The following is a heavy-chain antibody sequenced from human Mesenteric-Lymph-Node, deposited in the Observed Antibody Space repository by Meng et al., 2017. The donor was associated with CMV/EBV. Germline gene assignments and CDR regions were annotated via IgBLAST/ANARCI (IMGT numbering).Heavy chain of an antibody. CDR2: IIPMLGSG. V-gene: IGHV1-69*10. D-gene: IGHD1-14*01. CDR1: GGTFTTYG. J-gene: IGHJ6*02. CDR3: ARALTTYFNHYAMDV. Sequence: SVKVSCKASGGTFTTYGINWVRQAPGHGPEWLGGIIPMLGSGNYAPKFQDRVTITADKSTNTAFMELSSLQSDDTAVYYCARALTTYFNHYAMDVWGQGTTVTVSS.